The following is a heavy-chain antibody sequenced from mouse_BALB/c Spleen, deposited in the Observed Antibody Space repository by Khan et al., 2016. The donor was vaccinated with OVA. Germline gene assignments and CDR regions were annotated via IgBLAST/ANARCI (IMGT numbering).Heavy chain of an antibody. CDR3: ARMYGGDFDY. V-gene: IGHV3-2*02. J-gene: IGHJ2*01. CDR1: GYSITSDYA. D-gene: IGHD2-10*02. CDR2: ISYSGNI. Sequence: EVHLVESGPGLVKPSQSLSLTCTVTGYSITSDYAWNWIRQFPGNKLEWMGYISYSGNIHYNPSLKSRISITRDTSKNQFFLQLNSVTTEDTATYYCARMYGGDFDYWGQGTTLTVSS.